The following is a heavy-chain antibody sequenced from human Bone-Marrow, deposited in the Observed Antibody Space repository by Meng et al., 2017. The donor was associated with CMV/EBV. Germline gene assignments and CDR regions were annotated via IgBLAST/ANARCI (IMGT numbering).Heavy chain of an antibody. CDR3: ARDFGSSFDY. V-gene: IGHV3-21*01. CDR2: ISSSSSYI. J-gene: IGHJ4*02. CDR1: GFTFSSYS. Sequence: GESLKISCAASGFTFSSYSMNWVRQAPGKGLEWASSISSSSSYIYYADSVKGRFTISRDNAKNSLYLQMNSLRAEDTAVYYCARDFGSSFDYWGQGTLVTVSS. D-gene: IGHD6-6*01.